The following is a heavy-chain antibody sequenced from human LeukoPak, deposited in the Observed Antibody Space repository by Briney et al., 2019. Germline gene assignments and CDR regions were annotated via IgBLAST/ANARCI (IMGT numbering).Heavy chain of an antibody. CDR2: ITHSGNT. Sequence: SETLSLTCAVYGGSFSVYYWNWIRQPPGKGLEWIGEITHSGNTNYNPSLRSRVTISIDTSKNQFSLKLTSVTAADTAVYYCATPNDAFSIWGQGTMVTVSS. CDR1: GGSFSVYY. CDR3: ATPNDAFSI. V-gene: IGHV4-34*01. J-gene: IGHJ3*02.